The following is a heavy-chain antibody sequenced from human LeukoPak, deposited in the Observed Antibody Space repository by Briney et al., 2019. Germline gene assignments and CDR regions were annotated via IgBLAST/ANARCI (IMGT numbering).Heavy chain of an antibody. CDR2: FDPEDGET. J-gene: IGHJ4*02. V-gene: IGHV1-24*01. Sequence: ASVKVSCKASGGTFSSYAISWVRQAPGQGLEWMGGFDPEDGETIYAQKFQGRVTMTEDTSTDTAYMELSSLRSEDTAVYYCATDAYCGGDCYSRSFDYWGQGTLVTVSS. CDR1: GGTFSSYA. D-gene: IGHD2-21*02. CDR3: ATDAYCGGDCYSRSFDY.